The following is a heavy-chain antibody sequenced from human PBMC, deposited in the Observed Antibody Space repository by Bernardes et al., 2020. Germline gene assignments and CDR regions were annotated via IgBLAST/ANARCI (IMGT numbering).Heavy chain of an antibody. CDR3: ARGGSRTVVIPAATRHKRFWCFDR. CDR2: INHSGIT. J-gene: IGHJ5*02. D-gene: IGHD2-2*01. V-gene: IGHV4-34*01. Sequence: SETLSLTCAVYGGSFSGYYWSWIRQPPGKGLEWIGEINHSGITNYNPSLKSRVTISLDTSKNQFSLKLSSVTAADTAVYYCARGGSRTVVIPAATRHKRFWCFDRWDQGTLVTVSS. CDR1: GGSFSGYY.